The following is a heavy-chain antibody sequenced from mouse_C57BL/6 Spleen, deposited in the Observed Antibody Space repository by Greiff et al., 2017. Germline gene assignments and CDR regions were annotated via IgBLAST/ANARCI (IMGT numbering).Heavy chain of an antibody. Sequence: VQLQQPGAELVRPGTSVKLSCKASGYTFTSYWMHWVKQRPGQGLEWIGVIDPSDSYTNYNQKFEGKATLTVDTSSSTAYMQLSSLTSEDSAVYYCARSNYGSSMDYWGQGTSVTVSS. J-gene: IGHJ4*01. V-gene: IGHV1-59*01. CDR2: IDPSDSYT. D-gene: IGHD1-1*01. CDR3: ARSNYGSSMDY. CDR1: GYTFTSYW.